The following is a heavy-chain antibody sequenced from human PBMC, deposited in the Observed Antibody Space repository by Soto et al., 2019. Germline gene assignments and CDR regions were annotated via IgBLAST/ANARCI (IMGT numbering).Heavy chain of an antibody. D-gene: IGHD3-22*01. V-gene: IGHV3-30*18. CDR3: EKDPGSPWLPKMGNYFDY. Sequence: GGSLRLSCAASGFTFSSYGMHLVRQSPGKGLEWVAVISYGGSNKYYADSVRGRFTISRDNSKNTPYLQMNSLRAEDTAVYYCEKDPGSPWLPKMGNYFDYWGQGTFITVSS. CDR1: GFTFSSYG. CDR2: ISYGGSNK. J-gene: IGHJ4*02.